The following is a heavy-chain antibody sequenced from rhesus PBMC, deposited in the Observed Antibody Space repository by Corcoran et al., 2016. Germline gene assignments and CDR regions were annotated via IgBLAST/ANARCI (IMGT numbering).Heavy chain of an antibody. J-gene: IGHJ4*01. D-gene: IGHD3-28*01. CDR3: ARAYYYDSGYYPRGLY. CDR2: ITYDGNKK. CDR1: GFTFSSYG. Sequence: EVQLVESGGGLVQPGGSLRLSCAASGFTFSSYGMHWVRQAPGKGLEWVAVITYDGNKKYYADSVKDRFTISRDNSKNMLYLQMNNLKLEDTAVYYCARAYYYDSGYYPRGLYWGQGVLVTVSS. V-gene: IGHV3-54*02.